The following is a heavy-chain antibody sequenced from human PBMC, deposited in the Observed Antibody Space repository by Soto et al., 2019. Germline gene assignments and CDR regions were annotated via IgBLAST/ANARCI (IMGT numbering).Heavy chain of an antibody. J-gene: IGHJ4*02. CDR1: GGSINSDDHY. V-gene: IGHV4-30-4*01. Sequence: QVQLQESGPGLVKPSQTLSLTCIVSGGSINSDDHYWSWIRQPPGKGLEWIGYAYYSGTTHSNPSIKSRLFISLDTSKNQFSLQLTSVTAADTAVYYCATLRSRWNIDYWGQGTLVTVSS. D-gene: IGHD6-13*01. CDR2: AYYSGTT. CDR3: ATLRSRWNIDY.